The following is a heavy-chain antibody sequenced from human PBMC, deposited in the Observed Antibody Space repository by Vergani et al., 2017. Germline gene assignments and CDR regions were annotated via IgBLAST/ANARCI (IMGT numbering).Heavy chain of an antibody. CDR1: GGSFSGYY. CDR3: ARDVREYYYDSSAGRYFDL. D-gene: IGHD3-22*01. J-gene: IGHJ2*01. V-gene: IGHV4-34*01. Sequence: QVQLQQWGAGLLKPSETLSLTCAVYGGSFSGYYWSWIRQPPGTGLEWIGSIYYSGSTYYNPSLKSRVTISVDTSKNQFSLKLSSVTAADTAVYYCARDVREYYYDSSAGRYFDLWGRGTLVTVSS. CDR2: IYYSGST.